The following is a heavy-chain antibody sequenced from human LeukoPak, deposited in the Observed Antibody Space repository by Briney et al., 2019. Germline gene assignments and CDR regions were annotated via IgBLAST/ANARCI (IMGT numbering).Heavy chain of an antibody. CDR1: GGSISGRSYY. J-gene: IGHJ4*02. V-gene: IGHV4-39*01. Sequence: SETLSLTCTVSGGSISGRSYYWGWIRQPPGEGLEGIGTIYYTGSTSYNPSLKSRITISVDTSKKQLSLKLSSVTAADTAVFFKQKPAYDILTGYLIYFEYWGQGTLVTVSS. D-gene: IGHD3-9*01. CDR3: QKPAYDILTGYLIYFEY. CDR2: IYYTGST.